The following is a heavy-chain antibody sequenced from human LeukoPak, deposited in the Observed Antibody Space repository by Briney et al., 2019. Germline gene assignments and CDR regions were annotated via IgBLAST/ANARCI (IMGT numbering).Heavy chain of an antibody. CDR3: ARTRDGYNGYFDY. CDR2: ISTHSNFI. J-gene: IGHJ4*02. V-gene: IGHV3-21*01. Sequence: GGSLRLSCAASGFTFNTCSMNWVRQAPGKGLEWVSSISTHSNFIYYADSVKGRFTISRDNDKNSLYLQMNSLRAEDTAVYYCARTRDGYNGYFDYWGQGTLVTVSS. CDR1: GFTFNTCS. D-gene: IGHD5-24*01.